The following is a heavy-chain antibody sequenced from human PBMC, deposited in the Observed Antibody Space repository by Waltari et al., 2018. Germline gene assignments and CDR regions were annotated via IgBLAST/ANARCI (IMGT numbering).Heavy chain of an antibody. CDR3: XRXTRYCSDNGCTNWXDP. V-gene: IGHV5-10-1*01. D-gene: IGHD2-15*01. J-gene: IGHJ5*02. Sequence: EVXXVXSGPEXTKXGESLRMSCQASXSSFASNRTSRVRQLPGKGLEFLGRXYPTDXYTNYRPSVQGRVSIXVDRSISTAFLQLSTLKXADSGLYYXXRXTRYCSDNGCTNWXDPWAQGXLVTVSS. CDR2: XYPTDXYT. CDR1: XSSFASNR.